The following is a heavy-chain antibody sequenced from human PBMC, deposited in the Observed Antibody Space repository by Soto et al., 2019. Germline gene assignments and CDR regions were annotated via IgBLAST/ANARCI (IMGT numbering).Heavy chain of an antibody. CDR2: INPSGGST. V-gene: IGHV1-46*03. CDR3: TKGTTVSNWFDP. Sequence: ASVKVSCKASGNTFTSNYIHWVRQAPGQGLEWMGMINPSGGSTSYAQKFQGRVTMTRDTSTSTFYMEVSSLRSEDTAVYYCTKGTTVSNWFDPWGQGTLVTVS. J-gene: IGHJ5*02. CDR1: GNTFTSNY. D-gene: IGHD4-17*01.